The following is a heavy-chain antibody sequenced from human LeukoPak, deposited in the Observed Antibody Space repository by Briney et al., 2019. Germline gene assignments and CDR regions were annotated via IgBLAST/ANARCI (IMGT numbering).Heavy chain of an antibody. CDR1: GYTFTSYD. D-gene: IGHD3-22*01. V-gene: IGHV1-8*01. CDR2: MNPNSGNT. Sequence: GASVKVSCKASGYTFTSYDINWVRQATGQGLEWMGWMNPNSGNTGYAQKFQGRVTMTRNTSISTAYVELSSLRSEDTAVYYCARGDGSGHYAAFDIWGQGTMVTVSS. CDR3: ARGDGSGHYAAFDI. J-gene: IGHJ3*02.